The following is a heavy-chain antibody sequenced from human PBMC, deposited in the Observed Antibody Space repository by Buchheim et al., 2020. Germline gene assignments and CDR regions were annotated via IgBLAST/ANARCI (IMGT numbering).Heavy chain of an antibody. J-gene: IGHJ6*02. CDR1: GFTFSSYG. D-gene: IGHD3-22*01. Sequence: QVQLVESGGGVVQPGRSLRLSCAVSGFTFSSYGMHWVRQAPGKGLEWVAVISYDGSNKYYADSVKGRFTISRDNSKNTLYLQMNSLRAEDTAVYYCANDFYDSSGYGYYYGMDVWGQGTT. V-gene: IGHV3-30*18. CDR2: ISYDGSNK. CDR3: ANDFYDSSGYGYYYGMDV.